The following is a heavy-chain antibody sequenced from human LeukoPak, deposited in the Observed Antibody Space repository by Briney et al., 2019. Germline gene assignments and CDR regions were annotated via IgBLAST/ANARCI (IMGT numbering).Heavy chain of an antibody. CDR1: GFAFPNYA. CDR3: AKDRWYYGSGGYVDAFDI. Sequence: PGGSLRLSCAASGFAFPNYAMSWVRQAPGKGLEWVSAISGSGSNTYYADSVKGRFTISRGNSKNTLYLQMNSLRAEDTAVYSCAKDRWYYGSGGYVDAFDIWGQGTMVTVSS. D-gene: IGHD3-10*01. CDR2: ISGSGSNT. J-gene: IGHJ3*02. V-gene: IGHV3-23*01.